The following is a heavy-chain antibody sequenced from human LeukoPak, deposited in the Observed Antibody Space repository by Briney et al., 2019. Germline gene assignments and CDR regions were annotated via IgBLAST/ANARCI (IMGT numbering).Heavy chain of an antibody. J-gene: IGHJ4*02. CDR3: ARGKEGDYDSSGYYSY. V-gene: IGHV4-31*03. CDR2: IYYSGST. D-gene: IGHD3-22*01. Sequence: SQTLSLTCTVSGGSISSGGYYWSWIRQHPGKGLEWIGYIYYSGSTYYNPSLKSRVTRSVDTSKNQFSLKLSSVTAADTAVYYCARGKEGDYDSSGYYSYWGQGTLVTVSS. CDR1: GGSISSGGYY.